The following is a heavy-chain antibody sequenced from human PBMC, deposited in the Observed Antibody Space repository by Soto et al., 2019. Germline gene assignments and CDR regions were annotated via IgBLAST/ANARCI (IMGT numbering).Heavy chain of an antibody. CDR1: GFSFSSHA. V-gene: IGHV3-23*01. J-gene: IGHJ4*02. D-gene: IGHD3-9*01. CDR3: AKAISTSRTLLDY. CDR2: TSANGGST. Sequence: GGSLRLSCAASGFSFSSHAVSWVRQAPGKGLEWVSGTSANGGSTYYTDPVKGRFTISRDNAKNTLYLQMNSLRAEDTAVYYCAKAISTSRTLLDYWGQGTLVTVS.